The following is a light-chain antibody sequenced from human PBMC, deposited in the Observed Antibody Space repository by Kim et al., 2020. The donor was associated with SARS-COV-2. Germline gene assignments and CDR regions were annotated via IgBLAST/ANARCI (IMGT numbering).Light chain of an antibody. Sequence: AAIGDSVTITCRASQSISDWLAWYQQKPGKAPKLLIYKASALETGVPSRFSGSGSGTEFSLTIFSLQPDDLATYYCQHYNSFPYTFGQGTKLEI. CDR3: QHYNSFPYT. CDR1: QSISDW. CDR2: KAS. J-gene: IGKJ2*01. V-gene: IGKV1-5*03.